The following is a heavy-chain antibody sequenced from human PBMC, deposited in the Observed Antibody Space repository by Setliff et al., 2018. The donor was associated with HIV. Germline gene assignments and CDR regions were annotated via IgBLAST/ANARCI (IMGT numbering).Heavy chain of an antibody. Sequence: PSETLSLTCNVSAGSFTSSSYYWGWVRQPPGKGLEWIGYIYKNGNVYYNPSFKSRFTISIDTSKNQFSLKLSSVTAADTAVYYCARESLRRVSRYFLNWFDPWGQGTLVTVSS. CDR3: ARESLRRVSRYFLNWFDP. CDR1: AGSFTSSSYY. J-gene: IGHJ5*02. CDR2: IYKNGNV. D-gene: IGHD3-9*01. V-gene: IGHV4-39*07.